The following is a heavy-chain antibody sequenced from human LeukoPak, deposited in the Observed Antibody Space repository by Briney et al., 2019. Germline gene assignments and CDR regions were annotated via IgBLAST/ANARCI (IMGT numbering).Heavy chain of an antibody. D-gene: IGHD1-7*01. CDR3: ARDGELYYYYMDV. CDR1: GDSVSSNSAA. J-gene: IGHJ6*03. CDR2: TYYRSKWYY. V-gene: IGHV6-1*01. Sequence: SQTLSLTCVISGDSVSSNSAAWNWIRQSPSRGLEWLVRTYYRSKWYYHYAVSMKSRITVNPDTSKNQFSLQLNSVTPEDTAVYYCARDGELYYYYMDVWGKGTTVTVSS.